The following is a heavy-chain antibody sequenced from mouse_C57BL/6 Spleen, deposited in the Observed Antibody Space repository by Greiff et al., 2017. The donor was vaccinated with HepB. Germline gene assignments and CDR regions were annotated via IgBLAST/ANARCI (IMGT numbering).Heavy chain of an antibody. J-gene: IGHJ4*01. CDR1: GYTFTSYW. CDR3: ARKLPYAMDY. Sequence: QVQLQQPGAELVMPGASVKLSCKASGYTFTSYWMHWVKQRPGQGLEWIGEIDPSDSYTNYNQKFKGKSTLTVDQSSSTAYMQLSSLTSEDSAVYYCARKLPYAMDYWGQGTSVTVSS. CDR2: IDPSDSYT. V-gene: IGHV1-69*01.